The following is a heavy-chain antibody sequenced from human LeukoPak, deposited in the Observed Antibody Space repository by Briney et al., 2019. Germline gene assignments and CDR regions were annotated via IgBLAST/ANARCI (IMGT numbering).Heavy chain of an antibody. CDR2: IRYDGSNK. J-gene: IGHJ6*03. Sequence: PGGSLRLSCAASGFTFSSYGMHWVRQAPGKGLEWVAFIRYDGSNKYYADSVKGRFTISRDNSKNTLYLQMNSLKTEDTAVYYCTTLKRITIFGVVGYYYYMDVWGKGTTVTVSS. D-gene: IGHD3-3*01. V-gene: IGHV3-30*02. CDR1: GFTFSSYG. CDR3: TTLKRITIFGVVGYYYYMDV.